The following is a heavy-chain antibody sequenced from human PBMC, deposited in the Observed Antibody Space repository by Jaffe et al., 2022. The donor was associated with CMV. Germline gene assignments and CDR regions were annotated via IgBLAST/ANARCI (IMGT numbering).Heavy chain of an antibody. D-gene: IGHD2-21*01. CDR3: ARILGQGDYVRY. J-gene: IGHJ4*02. CDR2: IRQDGSEK. CDR1: GFTFSSYW. V-gene: IGHV3-7*03. Sequence: EVQLVESGGGLVQPGGSLRLSCAASGFTFSSYWMAWVRQAPGKGLEWVAKIRQDGSEKYYVDSVKGRFTISKDNPKNSLYLQMNSLRAEDTAVYYCARILGQGDYVRYWGQGTLVSVSS.